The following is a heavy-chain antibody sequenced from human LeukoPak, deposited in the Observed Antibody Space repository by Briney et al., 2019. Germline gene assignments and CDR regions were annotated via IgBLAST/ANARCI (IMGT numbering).Heavy chain of an antibody. CDR2: INAGNGNT. D-gene: IGHD2-15*01. CDR1: GYTFTAYA. Sequence: ASVKVSCKVSGYTFTAYAIHWVRQAPGQRLEWMGWINAGNGNTKSSQKFQGRVTITRDTTANTAYMELNSLRSEDTAVYYCARGDSIVPPYYWGQGTLVTVSS. CDR3: ARGDSIVPPYY. V-gene: IGHV1-3*01. J-gene: IGHJ4*02.